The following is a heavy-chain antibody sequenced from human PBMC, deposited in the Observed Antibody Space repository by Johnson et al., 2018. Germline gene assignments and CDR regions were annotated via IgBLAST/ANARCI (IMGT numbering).Heavy chain of an antibody. CDR2: ISSSSNTI. CDR1: GFTLSEYY. Sequence: QVQLQESGGSVVRPGGSLKLSCAASGFTLSEYYMSWIRQAPGKGLEWISSISSSSNTIHYGDSVRGRFTISRDTAKNSLYLQVNSLRAEDTAVSYCSRGHGVWGQGTTVTVSS. J-gene: IGHJ6*02. CDR3: SRGHGV. V-gene: IGHV3-11*01.